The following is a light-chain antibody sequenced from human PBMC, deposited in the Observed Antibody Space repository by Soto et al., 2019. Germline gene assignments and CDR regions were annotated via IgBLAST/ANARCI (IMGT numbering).Light chain of an antibody. CDR2: EVN. J-gene: IGLJ2*01. Sequence: QSALTQPASVSGSPGQSITISCTGTSSNVGSYKLVSWYQQHPGRAPKLIIFEVNKRPSGVSHRFSGSKSGNTASLTISGLQVEDEADYYCCSSGGSPTYVFGGGTKLTVL. CDR1: SSNVGSYKL. V-gene: IGLV2-23*02. CDR3: CSSGGSPTYV.